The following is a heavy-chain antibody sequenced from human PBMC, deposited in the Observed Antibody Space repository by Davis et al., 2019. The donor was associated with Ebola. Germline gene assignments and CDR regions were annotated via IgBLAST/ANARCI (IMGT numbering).Heavy chain of an antibody. V-gene: IGHV1-3*01. D-gene: IGHD4-17*01. CDR1: GYTFTTYN. CDR3: ARETNSVTTDHDAFDI. CDR2: INAGNGNT. Sequence: ASVKVSCKASGYTFTTYNMHWVRQAPGQRLEWMGWINAGNGNTRYSQKFQGRVTITRDTSASTAYMELSSLRSEDTAVYYCARETNSVTTDHDAFDIWGQGTMVTVSS. J-gene: IGHJ3*02.